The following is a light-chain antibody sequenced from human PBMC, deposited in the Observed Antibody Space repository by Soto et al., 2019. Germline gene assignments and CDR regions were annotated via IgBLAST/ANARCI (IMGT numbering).Light chain of an antibody. CDR2: DAS. V-gene: IGKV3-20*01. CDR3: QHYDWSLTWT. CDR1: QSVSSSY. Sequence: EIVLTQSPGTLSLSPGERATLSCRASQSVSSSYLAWYQQKPGQAPRLLIYDASNRATGIPARFSGSGSGTDFTLTISELEPEDFAVYYCQHYDWSLTWTFGPGTKVDIK. J-gene: IGKJ1*01.